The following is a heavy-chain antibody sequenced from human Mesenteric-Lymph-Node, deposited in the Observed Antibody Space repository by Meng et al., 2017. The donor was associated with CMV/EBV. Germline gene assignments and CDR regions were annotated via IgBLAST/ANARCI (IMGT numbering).Heavy chain of an antibody. CDR2: IYWDDDK. J-gene: IGHJ4*02. CDR1: GFSLSTSGVG. CDR3: AHSSGIAAAGPFYFDY. D-gene: IGHD6-13*01. Sequence: QITLNESGPTLVKPTQTLTPTCTFSGFSLSTSGVGVGWIRQPPGKALEWLALIYWDDDKRYSPSLKSRLTITKDTSKNQVVLTMTNMDPVDTATYYCAHSSGIAAAGPFYFDYWGQGTLVTVSS. V-gene: IGHV2-5*02.